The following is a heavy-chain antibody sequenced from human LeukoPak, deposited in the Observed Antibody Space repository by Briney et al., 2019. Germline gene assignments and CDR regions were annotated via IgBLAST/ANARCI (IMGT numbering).Heavy chain of an antibody. CDR2: IYYSGST. J-gene: IGHJ3*02. V-gene: IGHV4-59*08. Sequence: PSETLSLTCTVSGGSISSYYWSWIRQPPGKGLEWIGYIYYSGSTNYNPSLKSRVTISVDTSKNQFSLKLSSVTAADTAVYYCARSRGVPGVAAFDIWGQGTMVTVSS. CDR1: GGSISSYY. CDR3: ARSRGVPGVAAFDI. D-gene: IGHD6-13*01.